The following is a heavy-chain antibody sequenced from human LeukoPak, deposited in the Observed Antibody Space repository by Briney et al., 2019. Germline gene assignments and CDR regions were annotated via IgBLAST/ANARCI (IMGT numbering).Heavy chain of an antibody. Sequence: ASVKVSCKASGYTFTSYYMHWVRQAAGQGLEWMGIINPSGGSTSYAQKFQGRVTMTRDTSTSTVYMELSSLRSEDTAVYYCARPTQPSKGGSYPFDYWGQGTLVTVSS. CDR1: GYTFTSYY. J-gene: IGHJ4*02. D-gene: IGHD3-16*01. V-gene: IGHV1-46*01. CDR3: ARPTQPSKGGSYPFDY. CDR2: INPSGGST.